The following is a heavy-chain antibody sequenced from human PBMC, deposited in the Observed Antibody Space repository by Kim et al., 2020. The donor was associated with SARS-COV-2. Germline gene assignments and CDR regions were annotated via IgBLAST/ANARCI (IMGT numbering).Heavy chain of an antibody. CDR3: AKFEPRTKREWAVRYHLYH. D-gene: IGHD2-2*01. CDR2: ITTTGDTK. V-gene: IGHV3-23*01. J-gene: IGHJ4*02. Sequence: GGSLRLSCAASGFTFSSFAMSWVRQAPGKGLHWVSSITTTGDTKYYADSVKGRFTISRDNSKNILYLQMTSLRAEDTAVYFCAKFEPRTKREWAVRYHLYHGGQGTLVTVSS. CDR1: GFTFSSFA.